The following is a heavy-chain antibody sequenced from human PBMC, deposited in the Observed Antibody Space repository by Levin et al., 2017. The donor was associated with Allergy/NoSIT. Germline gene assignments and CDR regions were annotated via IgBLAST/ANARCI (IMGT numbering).Heavy chain of an antibody. V-gene: IGHV3-23*01. CDR3: ARLIPGIAAAGT. D-gene: IGHD6-13*01. CDR1: GFPFSIFG. J-gene: IGHJ4*02. Sequence: GESLKISCAVSGFPFSIFGMSWFRQAPGKGLEWVSSINDNGLNTHYADGVEGRFTISRDNSKSKLYLQMSSLRAEDTAVYYCARLIPGIAAAGTWGQGTLVTVSS. CDR2: INDNGLNT.